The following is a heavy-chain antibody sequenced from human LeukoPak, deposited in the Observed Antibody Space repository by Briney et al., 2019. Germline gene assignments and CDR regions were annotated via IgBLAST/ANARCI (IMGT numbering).Heavy chain of an antibody. V-gene: IGHV1-69*05. CDR3: ARVAGSGSYISY. Sequence: ASVKVSCKASGGTFSSYAISWVRQAAGQGLEWMGGIIPIFGTANYAQKFQGRVTITTDESTSTAYMELSSLRSEDTAVYYCARVAGSGSYISYWGQGTLVTVSS. D-gene: IGHD3-10*01. CDR1: GGTFSSYA. CDR2: IIPIFGTA. J-gene: IGHJ4*02.